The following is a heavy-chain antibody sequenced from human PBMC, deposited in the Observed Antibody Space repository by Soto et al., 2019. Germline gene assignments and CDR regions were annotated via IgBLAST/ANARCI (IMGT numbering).Heavy chain of an antibody. CDR3: ARDVNNIVGPMCVVSVS. CDR2: KPHDGNNK. D-gene: IGHD1-26*01. J-gene: IGHJ6*01. V-gene: IGHV3-30*03. Sequence: RGRRLEWVAVKPHDGNNKDYADSVKGRFTISRDISKNTLYLQMNSLRAEDTAVYKCARDVNNIVGPMCVVSVSRAQGTTVTVFS.